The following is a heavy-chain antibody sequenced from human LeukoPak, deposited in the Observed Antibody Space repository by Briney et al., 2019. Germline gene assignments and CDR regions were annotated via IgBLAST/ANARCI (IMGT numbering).Heavy chain of an antibody. D-gene: IGHD3-10*01. CDR1: GGSISSYY. CDR2: IYTSGST. V-gene: IGHV4-4*09. Sequence: SETLSLTCTVSGGSISSYYWSWIRQPPGKGLEWIGYIYTSGSTNYNPSLKSRVTISVDTSKNQFSLKVSSVTAADTAVYYCARGYGSGFAYWGQGTLVTVSS. CDR3: ARGYGSGFAY. J-gene: IGHJ4*02.